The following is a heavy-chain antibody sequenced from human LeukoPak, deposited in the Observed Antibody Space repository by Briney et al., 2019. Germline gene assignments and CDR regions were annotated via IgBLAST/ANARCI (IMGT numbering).Heavy chain of an antibody. CDR3: AKDKQDYYDSSGYEGDY. CDR2: ISGSGGST. Sequence: GGSLRLSCAASGFTFSSYAMSWVRQAPGKGLEWVSAISGSGGSTYYADSVKGRFTTSRDNSKNTLYLQMNGLRAEDTAVYYCAKDKQDYYDSSGYEGDYWGQGTLVTVSS. CDR1: GFTFSSYA. D-gene: IGHD3-22*01. V-gene: IGHV3-23*01. J-gene: IGHJ4*02.